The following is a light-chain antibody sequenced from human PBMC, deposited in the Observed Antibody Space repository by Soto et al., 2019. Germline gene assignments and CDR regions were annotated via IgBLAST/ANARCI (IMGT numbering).Light chain of an antibody. J-gene: IGLJ3*02. Sequence: QPVLTQPPSASGTPGQRVTISCSGSSSNIGSNTVNWYQQLPGTAPKLLIYNNNQRPSGVPDRFSGSKSGTSASLAISGLQSEDEADYYCAAWDGSLHGVVFGGGTKVTVL. CDR2: NNN. V-gene: IGLV1-44*01. CDR3: AAWDGSLHGVV. CDR1: SSNIGSNT.